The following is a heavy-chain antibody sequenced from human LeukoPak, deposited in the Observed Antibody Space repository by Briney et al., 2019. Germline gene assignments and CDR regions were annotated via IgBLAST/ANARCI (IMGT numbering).Heavy chain of an antibody. CDR2: INHSGST. CDR1: GGSFSGYY. CDR3: ARVRPGATDAFDI. Sequence: SETLSLTCAVYGGSFSGYYWSWIRQPPGKGLEWIGEINHSGSTNYNPSLKSRVTISVDTSKNQFSLKLSSVTAADTAVYYCARVRPGATDAFDIWGQGTMVTVSS. V-gene: IGHV4-34*01. D-gene: IGHD1-26*01. J-gene: IGHJ3*02.